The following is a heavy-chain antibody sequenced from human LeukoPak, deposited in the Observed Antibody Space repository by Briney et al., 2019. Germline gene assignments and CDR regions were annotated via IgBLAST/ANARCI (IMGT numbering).Heavy chain of an antibody. CDR2: ISSNSATT. CDR1: GFSFSTNS. D-gene: IGHD1-26*01. CDR3: ARDTRSLIDY. V-gene: IGHV3-48*01. J-gene: IGHJ4*02. Sequence: GGSLRLSCAASGFSFSTNSMNWVRQVPGKGLEWISYISSNSATTYYADSVKGRFTISRDNAKNSLYLHMNRLRADDTAVYYCARDTRSLIDYWGQGTLVTVSS.